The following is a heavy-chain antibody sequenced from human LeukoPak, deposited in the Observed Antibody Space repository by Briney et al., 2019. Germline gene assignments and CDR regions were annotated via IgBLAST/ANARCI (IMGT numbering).Heavy chain of an antibody. J-gene: IGHJ5*02. CDR1: GYTFTDYY. V-gene: IGHV1-2*02. CDR2: INPNSGGT. CDR3: ATIPMGVTYGDYSPPQGP. D-gene: IGHD4-17*01. Sequence: GASVKVSCKASGYTFTDYYLHWVRQAPGQGLEWMGWINPNSGGTNYAQKFLGRVTMTRDTSITTSYMEMSRLRSDDTAVYYCATIPMGVTYGDYSPPQGPCGQGTLVTVSS.